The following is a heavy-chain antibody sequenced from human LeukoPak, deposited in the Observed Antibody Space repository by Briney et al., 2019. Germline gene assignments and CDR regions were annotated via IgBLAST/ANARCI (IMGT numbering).Heavy chain of an antibody. CDR2: IYYSGST. D-gene: IGHD6-13*01. Sequence: PSETLSLTCTVSGGSISSYYWSWIRQPPGKGLEWIGYIYYSGSTNYNPSLKSRVTISVDTSKNQFSLKLSSVTAADTAVYYCASLIAAAGTGYYYGMDVWGQGTTVTVSS. CDR1: GGSISSYY. CDR3: ASLIAAAGTGYYYGMDV. J-gene: IGHJ6*02. V-gene: IGHV4-59*08.